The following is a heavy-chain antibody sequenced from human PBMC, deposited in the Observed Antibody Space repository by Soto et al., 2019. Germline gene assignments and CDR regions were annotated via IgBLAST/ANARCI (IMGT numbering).Heavy chain of an antibody. V-gene: IGHV4-30-4*01. CDR2: IYYSGST. CDR3: ARGVPLDVVFDP. J-gene: IGHJ5*02. D-gene: IGHD2-15*01. CDR1: GGSVSSGDYY. Sequence: SETLSLTCTVSGGSVSSGDYYWSWIRQPPGKGLERIGYIYYSGSTYYNPSLKSRVTISVDTSKKQFSLQLSSVTAADTAVYYCARGVPLDVVFDPWGQGTLVTVSS.